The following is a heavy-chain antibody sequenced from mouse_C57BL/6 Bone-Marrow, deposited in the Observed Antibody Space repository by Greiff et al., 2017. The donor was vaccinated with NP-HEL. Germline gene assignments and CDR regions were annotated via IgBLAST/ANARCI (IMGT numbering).Heavy chain of an antibody. V-gene: IGHV1-54*01. CDR1: GYAFTNYL. CDR2: INPGSGGT. CDR3: ARYYGRFYAMDY. Sequence: QVHVKQSGAELVRPGTSVKVSCKASGYAFTNYLIEWVKQRPGQGLEWIGVINPGSGGTNYNEKFKGKATLTADKSSSTAYMQLSSLTSEDSAVYFCARYYGRFYAMDYWGQGTSVTVSS. D-gene: IGHD1-1*01. J-gene: IGHJ4*01.